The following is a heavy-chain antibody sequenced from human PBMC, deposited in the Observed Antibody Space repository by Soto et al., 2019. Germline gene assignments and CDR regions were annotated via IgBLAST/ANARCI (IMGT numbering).Heavy chain of an antibody. J-gene: IGHJ4*02. D-gene: IGHD2-2*01. Sequence: GGSLRLSCVGSGFTFRSYGMHWVRQAPGKGLECVAVISDTGSSHYYAASVEGRFTISRENSKNTLSPHMDRLRVEDTAVYYCAKDRGGDCPDNSCYFGADYWGQGTPVTVSS. CDR3: AKDRGGDCPDNSCYFGADY. CDR2: ISDTGSSH. V-gene: IGHV3-30*18. CDR1: GFTFRSYG.